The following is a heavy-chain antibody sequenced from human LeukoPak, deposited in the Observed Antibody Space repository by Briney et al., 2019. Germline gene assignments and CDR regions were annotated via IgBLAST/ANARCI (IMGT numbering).Heavy chain of an antibody. CDR1: GYTFTSYG. J-gene: IGHJ6*03. CDR2: ISAYNGNT. D-gene: IGHD2-2*02. Sequence: ASVKVSCKASGYTFTSYGISWVRQAPGQGLEWMGWISAYNGNTNYAQKLQGRVTMTTDTSTSTAYMELRSLRSEDTAVYYCARGLGCSSTSCYTSDYYYYMDVWGKGTTVTVSS. CDR3: ARGLGCSSTSCYTSDYYYYMDV. V-gene: IGHV1-18*01.